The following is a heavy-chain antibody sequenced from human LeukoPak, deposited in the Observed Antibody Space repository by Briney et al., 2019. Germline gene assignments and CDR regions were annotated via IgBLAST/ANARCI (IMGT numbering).Heavy chain of an antibody. CDR3: ARVYYDILTGPPALDI. CDR1: GGSFSGYY. D-gene: IGHD3-9*01. CDR2: INHSGST. Sequence: SETLSLTCAVYGGSFSGYYWSWIRQPPGKGLEWIGEINHSGSTNYNPSLKSRVTISVDTSKNQFSLKLSSVTAADTAVYYCARVYYDILTGPPALDIWGQGTMVTVSS. J-gene: IGHJ3*02. V-gene: IGHV4-34*01.